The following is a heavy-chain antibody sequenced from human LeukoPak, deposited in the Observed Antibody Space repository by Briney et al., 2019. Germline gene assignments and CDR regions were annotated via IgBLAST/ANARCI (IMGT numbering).Heavy chain of an antibody. D-gene: IGHD1-14*01. CDR3: ARFRKNDAFDT. CDR1: GYTFSSYG. CDR2: ISAYNGNT. V-gene: IGHV1-18*01. J-gene: IGHJ3*02. Sequence: ASAKVSCKASGYTFSSYGISWGRQAPGQGLEWMGWISAYNGNTNYAQNLQGRVTMSTDTSTSTAYIALRSLRSDDTAVYYCARFRKNDAFDTWGQGTMVTVSS.